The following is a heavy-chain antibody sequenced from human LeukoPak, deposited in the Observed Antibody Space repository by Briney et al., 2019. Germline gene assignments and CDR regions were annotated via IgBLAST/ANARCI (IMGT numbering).Heavy chain of an antibody. CDR1: GITFSDSGFTFRSYN. J-gene: IGHJ4*02. CDR3: ARVHDSSGYYWTERDY. Sequence: GGSLRLSCTASGITFSDSGFTFRSYNLNWVRQAPGQGLEWVSSISSSSSYIYYADSVKGRFTISRDNAKNSLYLQMNSLRAEDTAVYYCARVHDSSGYYWTERDYWGQGTLVTVSS. CDR2: ISSSSSYI. V-gene: IGHV3-21*01. D-gene: IGHD3-22*01.